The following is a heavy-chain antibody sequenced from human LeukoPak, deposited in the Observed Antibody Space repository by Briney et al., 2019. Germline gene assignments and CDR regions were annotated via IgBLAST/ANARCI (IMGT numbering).Heavy chain of an antibody. Sequence: SLRLSCAASGFTFDDYAMHWVRQAPGKGLEWVSGISWNSGSIGYADSVKGRFTISRDNAKNSLYLQMNSLRAEDMALYYCAKDSGGLVGDYFDYWGQGTLVTVSS. CDR1: GFTFDDYA. CDR3: AKDSGGLVGDYFDY. J-gene: IGHJ4*02. CDR2: ISWNSGSI. V-gene: IGHV3-9*03. D-gene: IGHD2-8*02.